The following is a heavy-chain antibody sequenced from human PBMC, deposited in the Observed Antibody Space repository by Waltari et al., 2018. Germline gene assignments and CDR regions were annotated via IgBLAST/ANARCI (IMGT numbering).Heavy chain of an antibody. V-gene: IGHV3-7*01. Sequence: EVQLVESGVGLVQPGGSLGLSCAASGFTFRSYWMSWVLQAPGKGLEWVANIKQDGSEKYYVDSVKGRFTNSRDNAKNSLYLQMNSLRAEDTAVYYCARDRLVGGYFDYWGQGTLVTVSS. CDR3: ARDRLVGGYFDY. CDR1: GFTFRSYW. D-gene: IGHD1-26*01. J-gene: IGHJ4*02. CDR2: IKQDGSEK.